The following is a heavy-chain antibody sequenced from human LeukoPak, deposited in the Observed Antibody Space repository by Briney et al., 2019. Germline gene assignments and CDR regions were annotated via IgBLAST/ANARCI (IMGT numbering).Heavy chain of an antibody. Sequence: PGGSLRLSCAASGFTFSNYGMHWVRQAPGKGLEWVSLIQYDGSDGRYVDSVRGRFTISKENSKNTLALQMNNLRVEDTAVYYCAITPSSYLYMEVWGKGTTVTVSS. V-gene: IGHV3-30*02. J-gene: IGHJ6*03. CDR1: GFTFSNYG. CDR3: AITPSSYLYMEV. CDR2: IQYDGSDG.